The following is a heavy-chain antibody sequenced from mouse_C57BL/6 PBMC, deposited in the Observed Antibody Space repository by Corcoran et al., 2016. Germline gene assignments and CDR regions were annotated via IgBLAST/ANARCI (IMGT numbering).Heavy chain of an antibody. CDR2: IYPGSGNT. V-gene: IGHV1-76*01. D-gene: IGHD1-1*01. CDR3: ARLGYYGFDY. Sequence: QVQLKQSGAELVRPGASVKLSCKASGYTFTDYYINWVKQRPGQGLEWIARIYPGSGNTYYNEKFKGKATLTAEKSSSTAYMQLSSLTSEDSAVYFCARLGYYGFDYWGQGTTLTVSS. CDR1: GYTFTDYY. J-gene: IGHJ2*01.